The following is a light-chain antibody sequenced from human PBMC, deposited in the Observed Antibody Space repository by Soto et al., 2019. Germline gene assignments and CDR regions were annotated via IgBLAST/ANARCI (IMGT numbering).Light chain of an antibody. J-gene: IGKJ4*01. CDR1: QTISTY. CDR2: AAS. Sequence: DIQMTQSPSSLSASVGDRVTITCRASQTISTYINWYQHKPGKAPKLLIFAASRLQTGVPSRFSGSGSGTGFTLTISSLQREDFATYYCQQSHRTPLTFGGGTKVEIK. CDR3: QQSHRTPLT. V-gene: IGKV1-39*01.